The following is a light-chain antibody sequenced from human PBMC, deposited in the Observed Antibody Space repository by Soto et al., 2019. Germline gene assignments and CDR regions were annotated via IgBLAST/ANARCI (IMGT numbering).Light chain of an antibody. Sequence: DIQMTQSPSTLSASVGDRVTITCRASQSVTNWLAWYQQKPGKAPNLLIYDASRLQSGIPSSFSGSGSETEGALTIISLQPDDFATYYCHQYTTYPYPLGQGTKLEIK. CDR1: QSVTNW. J-gene: IGKJ2*01. CDR2: DAS. CDR3: HQYTTYPYP. V-gene: IGKV1-5*01.